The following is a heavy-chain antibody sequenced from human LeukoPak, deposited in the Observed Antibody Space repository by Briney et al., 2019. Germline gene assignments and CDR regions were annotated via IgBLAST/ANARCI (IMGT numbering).Heavy chain of an antibody. D-gene: IGHD6-19*01. Sequence: SETLSLTCTVSGGSISSYYWSWIRQPPGKGLEWIGYIYYSGSTNYNPSLKSRVTISVDTSKNQFSLKLSSVTAADTAVYYCARRGGSGWCVYFDYWGQGTLVTVSS. J-gene: IGHJ4*02. V-gene: IGHV4-59*08. CDR2: IYYSGST. CDR1: GGSISSYY. CDR3: ARRGGSGWCVYFDY.